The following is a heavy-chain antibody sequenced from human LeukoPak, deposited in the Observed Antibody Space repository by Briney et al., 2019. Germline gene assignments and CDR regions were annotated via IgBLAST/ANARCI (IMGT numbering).Heavy chain of an antibody. CDR1: GFTFSSYS. D-gene: IGHD3-22*01. Sequence: PGGSLRLSCAASGFTFSSYSMNWVRQAPGKGLEWVSYISSSSGTIYYADSVKGRFTISRDSAKNSLYLQMNSLRAEDTAVYYCARTYYGSSGYYDEYFQHWGQGTLVTVSS. CDR2: ISSSSGTI. V-gene: IGHV3-48*01. CDR3: ARTYYGSSGYYDEYFQH. J-gene: IGHJ1*01.